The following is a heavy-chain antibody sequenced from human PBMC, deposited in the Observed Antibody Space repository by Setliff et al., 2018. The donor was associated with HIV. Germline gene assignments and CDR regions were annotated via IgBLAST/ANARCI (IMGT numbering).Heavy chain of an antibody. Sequence: ASVKVSCKASGYTFTDYYFHWVRQAPGQGLEWMGWINPKFGGTLYAQKFRGRVTMTRDMSINTVYVELSSLSSDDTAVYHCARDLSTHWSGYSLGFWGPGTLVTVSS. CDR3: ARDLSTHWSGYSLGF. J-gene: IGHJ4*02. CDR2: INPKFGGT. V-gene: IGHV1-2*02. CDR1: GYTFTDYY. D-gene: IGHD3-3*01.